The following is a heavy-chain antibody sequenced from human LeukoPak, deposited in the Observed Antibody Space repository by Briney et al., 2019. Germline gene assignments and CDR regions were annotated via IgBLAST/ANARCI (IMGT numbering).Heavy chain of an antibody. CDR3: TTTPPYGSGQFH. V-gene: IGHV3-15*01. J-gene: IGHJ4*02. CDR1: GFTFSNAW. CDR2: IKSKTDGGTT. Sequence: PGGSLRLSCAASGFTFSNAWMSWVRQAPGKGLEWVGRIKSKTDGGTTDYAAPVKGRFTISRDDSKNTLYLQMNSLKTEDTAVYYCTTTPPYGSGQFHWGLGTLVTVSS. D-gene: IGHD3-10*01.